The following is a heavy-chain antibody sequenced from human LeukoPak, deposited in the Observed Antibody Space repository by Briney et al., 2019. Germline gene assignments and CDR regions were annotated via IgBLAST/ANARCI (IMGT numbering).Heavy chain of an antibody. CDR1: GGSISSSSHY. D-gene: IGHD6-19*01. J-gene: IGHJ5*02. Sequence: PSETLSLTCAVSGGSISSSSHYWAWIRQPLGKGLEWIGTIYRSGSTYYNPSLKSRVTISLDTPKNQFSLSLSSVTAADTAVYYCARDRLGSGWSTGFDPWGQGTLVTVSS. V-gene: IGHV4-39*07. CDR2: IYRSGST. CDR3: ARDRLGSGWSTGFDP.